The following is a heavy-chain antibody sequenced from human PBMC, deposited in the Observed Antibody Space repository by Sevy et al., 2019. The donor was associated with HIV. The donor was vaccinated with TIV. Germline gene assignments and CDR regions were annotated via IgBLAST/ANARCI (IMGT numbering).Heavy chain of an antibody. Sequence: GGSLRLSCMTSGFTFTRYTMTWVRQAPGKGLEWVSTFCFGDGKMYYADSVKGRFTFSRDISKNTVYLQMNSLRADDTAGYYCAREGCTKPHDYWGQGTLVTVS. V-gene: IGHV3-23*01. CDR3: AREGCTKPHDY. J-gene: IGHJ4*02. D-gene: IGHD2-8*01. CDR2: FCFGDGKM. CDR1: GFTFTRYT.